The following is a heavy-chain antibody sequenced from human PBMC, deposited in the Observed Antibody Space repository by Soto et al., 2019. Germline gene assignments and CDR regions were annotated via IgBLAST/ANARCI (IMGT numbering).Heavy chain of an antibody. V-gene: IGHV3-48*01. CDR2: ISSSSTTI. CDR1: GFIFSDYS. CDR3: AKITSYFDP. J-gene: IGHJ5*02. Sequence: EVQLVESGGGLVQPGGSLRLSCAASGFIFSDYSMNWVRQAPGRGLEWVSYISSSSTTIYYADSVKGRFTISRDNAKNSLYLHMSSLRAEDTAVYYCAKITSYFDPWGQGTLVTVSS. D-gene: IGHD3-16*01.